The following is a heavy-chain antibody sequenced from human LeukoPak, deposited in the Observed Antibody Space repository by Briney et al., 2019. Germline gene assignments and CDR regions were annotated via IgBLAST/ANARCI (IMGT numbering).Heavy chain of an antibody. Sequence: GGSLRLSCAASGFTFSSSWMHWVRQAPGKGLVWVSRINSEGSSTNYADSVKGRFTISRDNAKNTLYLQMNSLRPEDTAVYYCVRGDTYDYYYYYGMDVWGQGTTVTVSS. CDR2: INSEGSST. V-gene: IGHV3-74*01. D-gene: IGHD5-18*01. CDR3: VRGDTYDYYYYYGMDV. J-gene: IGHJ6*02. CDR1: GFTFSSSW.